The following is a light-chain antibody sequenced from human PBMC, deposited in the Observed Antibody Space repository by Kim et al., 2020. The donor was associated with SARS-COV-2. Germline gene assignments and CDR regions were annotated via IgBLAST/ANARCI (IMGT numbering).Light chain of an antibody. Sequence: EIVLTQSPGTLPLSPGERATPSCRTSQSVSSNYLAWYQQKLGQAPRLLIYGASKRATGIPDRFSGSGSGTDFTLTISRLEPEYFAVYYCQQYGSSWTFGQGAKVDIK. J-gene: IGKJ1*01. CDR2: GAS. CDR3: QQYGSSWT. CDR1: QSVSSNY. V-gene: IGKV3-20*01.